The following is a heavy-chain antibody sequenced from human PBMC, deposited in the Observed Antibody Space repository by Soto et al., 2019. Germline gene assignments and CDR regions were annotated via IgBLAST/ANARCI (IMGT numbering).Heavy chain of an antibody. CDR1: GYTFTSYY. D-gene: IGHD1-26*01. V-gene: IGHV1-46*01. CDR3: AKRLVTSGPYVFFDS. CDR2: INPSGGST. Sequence: ASVKVSCKASGYTFTSYYMHWVRQAPGQGLEWMGIINPSGGSTSYAQKYQGRVTMTRDTSTSTVYMELSSLRAEDTAIFYCAKRLVTSGPYVFFDSWGPGTPVTVSS. J-gene: IGHJ4*01.